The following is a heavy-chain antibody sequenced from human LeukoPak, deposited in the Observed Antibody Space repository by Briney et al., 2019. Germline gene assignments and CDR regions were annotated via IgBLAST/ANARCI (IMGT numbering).Heavy chain of an antibody. V-gene: IGHV4-39*01. CDR1: GGSISSSSYY. CDR3: ARLRGSSAYYYYYYMDV. Sequence: SETLSLTCTASGGSISSSSYYWGWIRQPPGKGLEWIGSIYYSGSTYYNPSLKSRVTISVDTSKNQFSLKLSSVTAADTAVYYCARLRGSSAYYYYYYMDVWGKGTTVTVSS. CDR2: IYYSGST. D-gene: IGHD6-6*01. J-gene: IGHJ6*03.